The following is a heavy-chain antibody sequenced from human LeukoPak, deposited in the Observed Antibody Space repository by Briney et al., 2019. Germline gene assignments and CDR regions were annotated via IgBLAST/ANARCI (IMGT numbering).Heavy chain of an antibody. V-gene: IGHV4-59*01. Sequence: TLSXTXTVSGVSXSSYYWSWLRQPPGKGLEWVGYIHYSGSTNYNPSLKGRVTISVDTSKNQFSLKLSSVTAADPAVYYCARTTEGGYTYGYFYYYYMDVWGKGTTVTISS. CDR2: IHYSGST. CDR1: GVSXSSYY. J-gene: IGHJ6*03. D-gene: IGHD5-18*01. CDR3: ARTTEGGYTYGYFYYYYMDV.